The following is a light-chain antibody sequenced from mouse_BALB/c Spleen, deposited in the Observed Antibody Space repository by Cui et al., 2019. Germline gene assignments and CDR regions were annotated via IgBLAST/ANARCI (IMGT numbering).Light chain of an antibody. J-gene: IGKJ5*01. CDR3: QQYSGYPLT. CDR1: SSVSSSY. Sequence: EIVLTQSPAIMSASPGEKVTMTCRASSSVSSSYLHWYQQKSGASPKLWIYSTSNLASGVPARFSGSGSGTSYSLTISSVEAEDAATYYCQQYSGYPLTFGAGTKLELK. V-gene: IGKV4-57-1*01. CDR2: STS.